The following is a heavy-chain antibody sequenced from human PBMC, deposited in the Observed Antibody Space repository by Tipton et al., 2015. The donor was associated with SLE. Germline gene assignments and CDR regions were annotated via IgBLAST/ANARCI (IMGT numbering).Heavy chain of an antibody. Sequence: SLRLSCAAAGFTFRTYGIHWVRQAPGKGLEWVAVISYDGSDKFYADSVKGRFTISRDNSKNTLYLQMNSLRAEDTAVYYCAREWGRTFDYWGQGTLVTVSS. CDR3: AREWGRTFDY. V-gene: IGHV3-30*03. J-gene: IGHJ4*02. D-gene: IGHD7-27*01. CDR2: ISYDGSDK. CDR1: GFTFRTYG.